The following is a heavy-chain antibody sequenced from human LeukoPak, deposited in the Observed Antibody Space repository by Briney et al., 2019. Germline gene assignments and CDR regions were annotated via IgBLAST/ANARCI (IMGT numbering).Heavy chain of an antibody. CDR3: ARSNYVWGSYRLGGYAFDI. CDR2: IYYSGST. CDR1: GGSISSSSYY. Sequence: SETLSLTCTVSGGSISSSSYYWGWIRQPPGKGLEWIGSIYYSGSTYYTPSLKSRVTISVDTSKNQFSLKLSSVTAADTAVYYCARSNYVWGSYRLGGYAFDIWGQGTMVTVSS. D-gene: IGHD3-16*02. V-gene: IGHV4-39*07. J-gene: IGHJ3*02.